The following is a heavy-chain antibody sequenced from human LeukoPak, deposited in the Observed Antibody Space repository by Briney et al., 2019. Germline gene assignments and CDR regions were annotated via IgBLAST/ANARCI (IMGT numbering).Heavy chain of an antibody. CDR2: FGPEDGET. D-gene: IGHD3-22*01. CDR1: GYTLTELS. CDR3: ATDSSGYYYLDY. Sequence: ASVKVSCKVSGYTLTELSMHWVRQAPGKGLEWMGGFGPEDGETIYAQKFQGRVTMTEDTSTDTAYMELSSLRSEDTAVYYCATDSSGYYYLDYWGQGTLVTVSS. J-gene: IGHJ4*02. V-gene: IGHV1-24*01.